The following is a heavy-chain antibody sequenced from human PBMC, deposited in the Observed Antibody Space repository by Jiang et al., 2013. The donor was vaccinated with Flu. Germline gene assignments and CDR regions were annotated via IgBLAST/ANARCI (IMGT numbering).Heavy chain of an antibody. Sequence: KKPGSSVKVSCKASGGTFSSSAISWVRQAPGQGLEWMGGIIPIFGTANYAQKFQGRVTITADKSTSTVYMELSSLRSEDTAVYYCARGPDSSAYYYFYWGQGTLVTVSS. CDR3: ARGPDSSAYYYFY. CDR1: GGTFSSSA. CDR2: IIPIFGTA. J-gene: IGHJ4*02. V-gene: IGHV1-69*06. D-gene: IGHD3-22*01.